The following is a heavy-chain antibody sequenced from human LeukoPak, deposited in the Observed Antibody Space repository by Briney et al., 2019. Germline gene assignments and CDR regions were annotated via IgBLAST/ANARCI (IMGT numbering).Heavy chain of an antibody. J-gene: IGHJ3*01. CDR3: ARDCPSSYVDNRANALDV. D-gene: IGHD3-16*01. CDR2: IRQDGNEI. CDR1: GFTLSSYW. Sequence: PGGSLRLSCAASGFTLSSYWMNWVRQAPGKGLEWVANIRQDGNEIHYVDSVKGRFSISRDNARNSVFLQMNSLRAEDTAVYYCARDCPSSYVDNRANALDVWGKGTMVTVSS. V-gene: IGHV3-7*05.